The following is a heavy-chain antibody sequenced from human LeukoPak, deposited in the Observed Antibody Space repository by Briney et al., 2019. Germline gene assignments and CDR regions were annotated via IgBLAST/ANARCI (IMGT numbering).Heavy chain of an antibody. D-gene: IGHD6-13*01. CDR3: EKHKAVAGACTDC. J-gene: IGHJ4*02. CDR1: GGLMYSTSNY. Sequence: SETLSLTCTVWGGLMYSTSNYWRWIRQPPGKGPEWIGSIYYSGSTYYNPSPKSRVTISVDTSKKQFSLKLSSVTAADTAVYYCEKHKAVAGACTDCWGQGTLVIVSS. V-gene: IGHV4-39*01. CDR2: IYYSGST.